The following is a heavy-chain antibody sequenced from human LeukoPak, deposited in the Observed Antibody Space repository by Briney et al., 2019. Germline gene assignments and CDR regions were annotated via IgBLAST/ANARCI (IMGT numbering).Heavy chain of an antibody. J-gene: IGHJ6*02. D-gene: IGHD2-2*01. CDR3: TREGDQLRHRNGMDV. CDR2: IKQDGHEK. V-gene: IGHV3-7*01. CDR1: GFTSSSYW. Sequence: GRSLRPSWAPAGFTSSSYWMRWVRQAPKEGLGWVANIKQDGHEKYYVDSVKDRCTISRNNAKNSLYLQMNSMRAEDAAVYYCTREGDQLRHRNGMDVWCQGTTVTVAS.